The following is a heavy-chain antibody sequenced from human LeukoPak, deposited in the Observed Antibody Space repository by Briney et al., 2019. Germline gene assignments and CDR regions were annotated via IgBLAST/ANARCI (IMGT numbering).Heavy chain of an antibody. CDR2: ISSNGGST. J-gene: IGHJ4*02. Sequence: GGSLRLSCAASGVTFSSYAMHWVRQAPGKGLEYVSAISSNGGSTYYANSVKGRFTISRDNSKNTLYLQMGSLRAEDMAVYYCARDGRGSYPIYYFDYWGQGTLVTVSS. CDR1: GVTFSSYA. V-gene: IGHV3-64*01. CDR3: ARDGRGSYPIYYFDY. D-gene: IGHD1-26*01.